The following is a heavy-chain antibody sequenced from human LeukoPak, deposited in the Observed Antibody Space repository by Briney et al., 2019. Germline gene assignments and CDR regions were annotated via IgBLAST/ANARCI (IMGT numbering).Heavy chain of an antibody. D-gene: IGHD6-6*01. CDR2: IDHRGST. Sequence: SETLSLTCAVSGGSFSGFYWSWIRQPPGKGLEWIGEIDHRGSTDYTPSLKSRVTISVDTSKNQFSLKLSSVTAADTAVYYCARGPRSSSSRNYYYYYMDVWGKGTTVTVSS. V-gene: IGHV4-34*01. CDR3: ARGPRSSSSRNYYYYYMDV. J-gene: IGHJ6*03. CDR1: GGSFSGFY.